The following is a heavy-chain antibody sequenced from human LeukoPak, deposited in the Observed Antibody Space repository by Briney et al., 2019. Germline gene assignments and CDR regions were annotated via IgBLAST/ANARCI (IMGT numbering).Heavy chain of an antibody. CDR2: IYYSGST. Sequence: SETLSLTCTVSGGSISNYYWSWIRQPPGKGLEWIGFIYYSGSTNYNPSLKSRVTISVDTSKNQFSLKVRSVTPADTAVYYCARDTRSGWYVGYYYYYMDVWGKGTTVTVSS. J-gene: IGHJ6*03. V-gene: IGHV4-59*01. CDR3: ARDTRSGWYVGYYYYYMDV. CDR1: GGSISNYY. D-gene: IGHD6-19*01.